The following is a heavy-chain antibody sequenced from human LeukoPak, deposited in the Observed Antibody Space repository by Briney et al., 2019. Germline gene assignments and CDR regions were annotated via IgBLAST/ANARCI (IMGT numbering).Heavy chain of an antibody. J-gene: IGHJ5*02. D-gene: IGHD5-12*01. V-gene: IGHV1-2*02. CDR1: GYTFTGYY. Sequence: ASVKVSCKASGYTFTGYYFHWVRQAPGQGLEWMGWINPNSGGTNYAQKFQGRVTMTRDTSISTAYMELRRLRSDDTAVYYCARDGDHSDYDFLSSWGQGTLVTASS. CDR3: ARDGDHSDYDFLSS. CDR2: INPNSGGT.